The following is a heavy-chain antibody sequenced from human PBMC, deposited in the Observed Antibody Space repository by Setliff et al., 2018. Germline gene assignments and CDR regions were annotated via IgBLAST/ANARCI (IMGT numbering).Heavy chain of an antibody. D-gene: IGHD2-8*01. V-gene: IGHV1-69*08. CDR3: ARGAAYCTNGVCDRNYFDY. Sequence: GASVKVSCKASGGTFSIYTISWVRQAPGQGLEWMGRIIPIFGTANYAQKFQGRVTITADKSTSTAYMELSSLRSEDTAVYYCARGAAYCTNGVCDRNYFDYWGQGTLVTVSS. J-gene: IGHJ4*02. CDR1: GGTFSIYT. CDR2: IIPIFGTA.